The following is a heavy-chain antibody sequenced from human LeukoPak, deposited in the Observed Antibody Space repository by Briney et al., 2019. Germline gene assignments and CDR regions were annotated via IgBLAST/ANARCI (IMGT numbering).Heavy chain of an antibody. Sequence: GASVKVSCKVSGCTLTELSMHWVRQAPGKGLEWMGGFDPEDGETIYAQKFQGRVTMTEDTSIDTAYMELSSLRSEDTAVYYCATAVTTFEVWFDPWGQGTLVTVSS. J-gene: IGHJ5*02. CDR1: GCTLTELS. D-gene: IGHD4-17*01. CDR3: ATAVTTFEVWFDP. V-gene: IGHV1-24*01. CDR2: FDPEDGET.